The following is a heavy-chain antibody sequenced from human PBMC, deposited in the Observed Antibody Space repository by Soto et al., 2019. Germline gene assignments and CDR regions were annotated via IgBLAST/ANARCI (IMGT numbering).Heavy chain of an antibody. CDR2: IIPIFGTA. Sequence: ASVKVSCKASGGTFSSYAISWVRQALGQGLEWMGGIIPIFGTANYAQKFQGRVTITADKSTSTAYMELSSLRSEDTAVYYCARGGIAAAGTIVGWFDPWGQGTLVTVS. CDR3: ARGGIAAAGTIVGWFDP. V-gene: IGHV1-69*06. CDR1: GGTFSSYA. J-gene: IGHJ5*02. D-gene: IGHD6-13*01.